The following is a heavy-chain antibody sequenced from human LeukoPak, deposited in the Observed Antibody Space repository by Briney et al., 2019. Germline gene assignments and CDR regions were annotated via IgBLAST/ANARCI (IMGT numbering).Heavy chain of an antibody. D-gene: IGHD3-10*01. J-gene: IGHJ3*02. CDR2: IRQDGSEK. CDR1: GFTFTSYW. V-gene: IGHV3-7*04. CDR3: ARGDYYDSGTSFIDAFDI. Sequence: PGGSLRLSCAASGFTFTSYWMTWVRQAPGKGLEWVANIRQDGSEKYYVDSVKGRFTISRDNAKNSLYLQMNSLRAEDTAVYYCARGDYYDSGTSFIDAFDIWGQGTMVTVSS.